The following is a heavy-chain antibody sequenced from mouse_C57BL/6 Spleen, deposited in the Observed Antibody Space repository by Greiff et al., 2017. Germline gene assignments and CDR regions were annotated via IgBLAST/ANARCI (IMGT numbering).Heavy chain of an antibody. Sequence: VQLQQPGAELVKPGASVKMSCKASGYTFTSYWITWLKQRPGQGLEWIGDIYPGSGSTNYNEKFKSKATLTVDTSSSTAYMQLSSLTSEDSAVYYCARSETAQATGYAMDYWGQGTSVTVSS. D-gene: IGHD3-2*02. J-gene: IGHJ4*01. V-gene: IGHV1-55*01. CDR2: IYPGSGST. CDR1: GYTFTSYW. CDR3: ARSETAQATGYAMDY.